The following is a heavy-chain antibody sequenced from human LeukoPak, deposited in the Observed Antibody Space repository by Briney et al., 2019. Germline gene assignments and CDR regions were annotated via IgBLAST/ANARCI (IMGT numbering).Heavy chain of an antibody. J-gene: IGHJ4*02. V-gene: IGHV3-11*01. Sequence: GGSLRLSCAASGFTFSDNYMSWIRQAPGKGLEWVSYISSSGNTTYNADSVKGRFSITRDNAKNSLYLQMNSLRAEDTALYYCARHYLGSGSYGYPQPFDSWGQGTLVTVSS. CDR3: ARHYLGSGSYGYPQPFDS. D-gene: IGHD3-10*01. CDR2: ISSSGNTT. CDR1: GFTFSDNY.